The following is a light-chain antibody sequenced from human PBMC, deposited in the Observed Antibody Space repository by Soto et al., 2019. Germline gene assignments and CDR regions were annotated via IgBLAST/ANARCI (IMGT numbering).Light chain of an antibody. CDR1: QVIDNY. CDR2: DAS. J-gene: IGKJ5*01. CDR3: QQYDDLPIT. V-gene: IGKV1-33*01. Sequence: EIQMTQNPSSVSSTVGDRVTITCQASQVIDNYLNWYQQKPGKAPKLLINDASNLESGVPSRFSGSGSGTDFTLTISSLQPADIATYYCQQYDDLPITFGQGTRLEVK.